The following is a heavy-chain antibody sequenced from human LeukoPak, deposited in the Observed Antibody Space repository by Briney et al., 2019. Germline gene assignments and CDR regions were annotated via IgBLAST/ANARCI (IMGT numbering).Heavy chain of an antibody. V-gene: IGHV3-23*01. D-gene: IGHD3-9*01. CDR3: VKDSRTDWLFQD. CDR1: GFTFSSYA. Sequence: PGGSLRLSCAASGFTFSSYAMSWVRQAPGRGLEWVSAITYSGGTTYYADAVKGRFTISRDNFRNTLYLQMNSLRADDTAVYYCVKDSRTDWLFQDWGQGTLVIVSS. CDR2: ITYSGGTT. J-gene: IGHJ1*01.